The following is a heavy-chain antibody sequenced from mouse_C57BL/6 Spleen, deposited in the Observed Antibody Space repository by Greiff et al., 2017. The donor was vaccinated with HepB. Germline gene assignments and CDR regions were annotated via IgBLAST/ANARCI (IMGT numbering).Heavy chain of an antibody. J-gene: IGHJ4*01. V-gene: IGHV1-66*01. CDR2: IYPGSGNT. CDR3: ARWGYAMDY. CDR1: GYSFTSYY. Sequence: LVESGPELVKPGASVKISCKASGYSFTSYYIHWVKQRPGQGLEWIGWIYPGSGNTKYNEKFKGKATLTADTSSSTAYMQLSSLTSEDSAVYYCARWGYAMDYWGQGTSVTVSS.